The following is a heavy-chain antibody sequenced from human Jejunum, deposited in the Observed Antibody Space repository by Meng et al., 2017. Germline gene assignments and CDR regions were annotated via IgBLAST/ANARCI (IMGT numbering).Heavy chain of an antibody. J-gene: IGHJ5*02. CDR2: ISSDGGVK. V-gene: IGHV3-30*04. D-gene: IGHD2/OR15-2a*01. CDR3: AREPVFRGWLDP. Sequence: AGSLSLSCAVSGFSFSFYSMHWVRQAPGKGLEWVEVISSDGGVKWCADSVKGRFTISRDNSKSTLYLQMNSLRPEDTAVYHCAREPVFRGWLDPWGQGTLVTVSS. CDR1: GFSFSFYS.